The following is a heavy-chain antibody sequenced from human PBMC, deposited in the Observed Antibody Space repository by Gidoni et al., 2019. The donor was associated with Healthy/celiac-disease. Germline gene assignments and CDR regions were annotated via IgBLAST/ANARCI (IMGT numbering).Heavy chain of an antibody. Sequence: QVQLVESGGGVVQPGRSLRLSCEASGFTFRSYAMHWVRQATGKGLEWVAVISHDGSNKYYADSVKGRFTISRDNSKNTLYLQMNSLRAEDTAVYYCARGLVGATYDAFDIWGQGTMVTVSS. V-gene: IGHV3-30-3*01. CDR2: ISHDGSNK. D-gene: IGHD1-26*01. CDR1: GFTFRSYA. J-gene: IGHJ3*02. CDR3: ARGLVGATYDAFDI.